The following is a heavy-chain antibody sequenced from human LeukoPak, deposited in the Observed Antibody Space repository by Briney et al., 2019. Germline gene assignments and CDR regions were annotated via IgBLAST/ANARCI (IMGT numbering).Heavy chain of an antibody. CDR2: IYPGDSDT. CDR1: GYTFTSYW. J-gene: IGHJ5*02. CDR3: ARVDHRSETSWFDP. V-gene: IGHV5-51*01. Sequence: GESLKISCKGSGYTFTSYWIGWVRQMPGKGLEWMGIIYPGDSDTRYSPSFQGQVTISADKSISTAYLQWNSLKASDTAMYYCARVDHRSETSWFDPWGQGTLVTVSS. D-gene: IGHD1-7*01.